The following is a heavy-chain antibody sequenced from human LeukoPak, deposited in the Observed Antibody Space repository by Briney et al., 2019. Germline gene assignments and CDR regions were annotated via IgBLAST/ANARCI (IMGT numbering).Heavy chain of an antibody. Sequence: GGSLRLSCAASGFTVSSNYMSWVRQAPGKGLEWVSVIYSGGSTYYADSVKGRFTISRDNSKNTLYLQMNSLRAEDTAVYYCARGESITIFGVVQTSWAFDIWGQGTMVTVSP. J-gene: IGHJ3*02. CDR1: GFTVSSNY. D-gene: IGHD3-3*01. V-gene: IGHV3-53*01. CDR3: ARGESITIFGVVQTSWAFDI. CDR2: IYSGGST.